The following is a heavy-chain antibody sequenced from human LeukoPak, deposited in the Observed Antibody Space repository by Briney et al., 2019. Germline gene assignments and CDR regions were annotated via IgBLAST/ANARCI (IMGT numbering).Heavy chain of an antibody. V-gene: IGHV1-69*05. D-gene: IGHD2-2*02. CDR2: IIPIFGIA. Sequence: SVKVSCKASGGTFSSYAISWVRQAPGQGLEWMGGIIPIFGIANYAQKFQGRVTITTDESTSTAYMELSSLRSEDTAVYYCARGCSSTSCYNYFDYWGQGTLVTVSS. J-gene: IGHJ4*02. CDR1: GGTFSSYA. CDR3: ARGCSSTSCYNYFDY.